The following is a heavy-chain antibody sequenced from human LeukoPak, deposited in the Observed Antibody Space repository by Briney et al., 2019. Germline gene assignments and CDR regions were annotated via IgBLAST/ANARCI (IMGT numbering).Heavy chain of an antibody. J-gene: IGHJ4*02. Sequence: AGGSLRLSCAASGFTFSIYWMHWVRQAPGKGLEWVAVIWYDGSNENYADSVKGRFTISRDNSKNTLYLQMKSLRVEDTAVYYCARVAMSDSSGYCDYWGQGTKVTVSS. D-gene: IGHD3-22*01. V-gene: IGHV3-33*08. CDR3: ARVAMSDSSGYCDY. CDR1: GFTFSIYW. CDR2: IWYDGSNE.